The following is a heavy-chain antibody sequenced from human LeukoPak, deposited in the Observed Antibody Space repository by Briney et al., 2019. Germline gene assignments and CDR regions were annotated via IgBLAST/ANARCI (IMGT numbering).Heavy chain of an antibody. J-gene: IGHJ4*02. CDR1: GGSFSGYY. CDR3: ARGRDIYRAVAGILNY. V-gene: IGHV4-34*01. D-gene: IGHD6-19*01. Sequence: SETLSLTCAVYGGSFSGYYWSWIRQPPGKGLEGIGEINHSGSTNYNPSLKSRVTISVDTTKNQFSLKLSSVTAADTAVYYCARGRDIYRAVAGILNYWDQVILVTVSS. CDR2: INHSGST.